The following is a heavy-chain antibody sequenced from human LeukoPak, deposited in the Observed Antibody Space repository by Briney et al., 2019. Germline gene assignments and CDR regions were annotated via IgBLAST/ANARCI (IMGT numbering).Heavy chain of an antibody. V-gene: IGHV3-73*01. CDR1: GSTVSGTA. J-gene: IGHJ4*02. Sequence: PGGSLTLSCAASGSTVSGTATQLVRQAFGKGLEWVGRIRSKANSYATAYAASVKGRFTISREDSKNTAYLQMNSLKTEDTAVYYCPRLTETWGQGALVTVSS. CDR3: PRLTET. CDR2: IRSKANSYAT.